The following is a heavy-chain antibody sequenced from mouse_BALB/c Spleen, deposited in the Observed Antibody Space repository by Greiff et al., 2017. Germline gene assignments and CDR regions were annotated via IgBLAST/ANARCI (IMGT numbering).Heavy chain of an antibody. V-gene: IGHV1-9*01. D-gene: IGHD2-3*01. Sequence: QVQLQQSGAELMKPGASVKISCKATGYTFSSYWIEWVKQRPGHGLEWIGEILPGSGSTNYNEKFKGKATFTADTSSNTAYMQLSSLTSEDSAVYYCAKNDGYFYAMDYWGQGTSVTVSS. CDR1: GYTFSSYW. CDR2: ILPGSGST. CDR3: AKNDGYFYAMDY. J-gene: IGHJ4*01.